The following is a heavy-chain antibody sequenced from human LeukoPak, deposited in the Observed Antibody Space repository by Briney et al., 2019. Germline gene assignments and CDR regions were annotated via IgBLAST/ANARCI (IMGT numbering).Heavy chain of an antibody. CDR1: GFTFSSYW. V-gene: IGHV3-7*01. D-gene: IGHD3-3*01. J-gene: IGHJ3*02. Sequence: PGGSLRLSCAASGFTFSSYWMSWVRQAPGKGLEWVANIKQDGSEKYYVDSVKGRFTISRDNAKNSLYLQMNSLRAEDTAVYYCARDRPRNDFWSGDAFDIWGQGTMVTVSS. CDR2: IKQDGSEK. CDR3: ARDRPRNDFWSGDAFDI.